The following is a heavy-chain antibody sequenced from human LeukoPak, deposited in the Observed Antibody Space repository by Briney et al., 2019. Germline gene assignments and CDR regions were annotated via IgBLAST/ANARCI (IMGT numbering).Heavy chain of an antibody. D-gene: IGHD2-21*01. Sequence: PGGSLRLSCAASGFTVSSNYMSWVRQAPGKGLEWVSVIYSGGSTYYADSVKGRFTISRDNSKNTLYLQMKSLRAEDTAVYYCARRAYCGGDCYSGYFDYWGQGTLVTVSS. V-gene: IGHV3-66*02. J-gene: IGHJ4*02. CDR2: IYSGGST. CDR3: ARRAYCGGDCYSGYFDY. CDR1: GFTVSSNY.